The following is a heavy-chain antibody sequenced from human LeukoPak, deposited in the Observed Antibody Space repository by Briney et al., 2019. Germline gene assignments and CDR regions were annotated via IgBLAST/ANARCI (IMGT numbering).Heavy chain of an antibody. D-gene: IGHD5-12*01. J-gene: IGHJ2*01. V-gene: IGHV4-39*01. CDR3: ARSPGYSGSPFDL. CDR2: IYYSGTT. CDR1: GGSISGSSYY. Sequence: PSETLSLTCTVSGGSISGSSYYWGWIRQPPGKGLEWIGSIYYSGTTYYNPSLKSRVTISVDTSKNQFSLKLSSVTAADTAVYYCARSPGYSGSPFDLWGRGTLVTVSS.